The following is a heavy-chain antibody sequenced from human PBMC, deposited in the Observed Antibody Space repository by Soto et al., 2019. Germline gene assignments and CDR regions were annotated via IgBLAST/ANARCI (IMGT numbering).Heavy chain of an antibody. CDR3: ARGVSRYFGAGYYYYGMDV. V-gene: IGHV4-59*01. D-gene: IGHD3-9*01. Sequence: PSETLSLTCTVSGGSISSYYWSWIRQPPGKGLEWIGYIYYSGSTNYNPSLKSRVTISVDTSKNQFSLKLSSVTAADTAVYYCARGVSRYFGAGYYYYGMDVWGQGTTVTVSS. CDR2: IYYSGST. J-gene: IGHJ6*02. CDR1: GGSISSYY.